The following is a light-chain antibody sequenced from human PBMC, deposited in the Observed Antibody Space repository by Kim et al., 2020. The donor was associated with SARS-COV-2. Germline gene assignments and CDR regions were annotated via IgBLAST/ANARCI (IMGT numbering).Light chain of an antibody. Sequence: APGKTASITCGGDNIGVKSVHWYQQKPGQAPVLVIHYDSHRPSGIPERFSGSNSGNTATLTITGVEAGDEADYYCQVWDNSRVHLVFGGGTQLTVL. CDR3: QVWDNSRVHLV. V-gene: IGLV3-21*04. J-gene: IGLJ2*01. CDR2: YDS. CDR1: NIGVKS.